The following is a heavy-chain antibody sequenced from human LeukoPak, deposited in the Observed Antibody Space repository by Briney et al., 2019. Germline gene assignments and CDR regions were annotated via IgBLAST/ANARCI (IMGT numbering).Heavy chain of an antibody. CDR1: GFTFDDYT. CDR3: VKVYGSGSYYVFDY. Sequence: GGSLRLSCAASGFTFDDYTMHWVRQAPGKGLEWVSLISWDGGSTYYADSVKGRFTISRDNSKNSLYLQMNSLRAEDTALYYCVKVYGSGSYYVFDYWGQGTLVTVSS. V-gene: IGHV3-43*01. D-gene: IGHD3-10*01. J-gene: IGHJ4*02. CDR2: ISWDGGST.